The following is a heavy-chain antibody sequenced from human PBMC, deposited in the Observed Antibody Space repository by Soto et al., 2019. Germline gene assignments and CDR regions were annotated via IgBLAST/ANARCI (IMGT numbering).Heavy chain of an antibody. CDR1: GGSFSGYY. V-gene: IGHV4-34*01. D-gene: IGHD3-22*01. CDR2: INHSGST. Sequence: QVQLQQWGAGLLKPSETLSLTCAVYGGSFSGYYWSWIRQPPGKGLEWIGEINHSGSTNYNPSLKSRVTISVDTSKNQFSLKLSSVTAADTAVYYCARVAARSRRYYYDSSQNYFDYWGQGTLVTVSS. CDR3: ARVAARSRRYYYDSSQNYFDY. J-gene: IGHJ4*02.